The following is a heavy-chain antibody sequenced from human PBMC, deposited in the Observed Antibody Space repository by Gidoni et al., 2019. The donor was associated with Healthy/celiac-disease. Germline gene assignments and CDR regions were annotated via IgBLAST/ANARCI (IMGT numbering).Heavy chain of an antibody. CDR2: IYHSGST. D-gene: IGHD6-19*01. CDR3: ARVWLVESSGWYGGWFDP. CDR1: GGSLSSRNW. Sequence: QVQLQESGPGLVKPSGTLSLTCAVSGGSLSSRNWWSWVRQPPGKGLEWIGEIYHSGSTNYNPSLKSRVTISVDKSKNQFSLKLSSVTAADTAVYYCARVWLVESSGWYGGWFDPWGQGTLVTVSS. V-gene: IGHV4-4*02. J-gene: IGHJ5*02.